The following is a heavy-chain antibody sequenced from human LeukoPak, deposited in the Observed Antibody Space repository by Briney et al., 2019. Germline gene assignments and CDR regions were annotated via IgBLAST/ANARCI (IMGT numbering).Heavy chain of an antibody. CDR1: GYTFSGYY. CDR3: ARGVTIAAAVGAFDI. D-gene: IGHD6-13*01. V-gene: IGHV1-2*02. CDR2: INPNSGGT. Sequence: ASVKVSCKAAGYTFSGYYIYWVRQAPGQGLEWMGWINPNSGGTNYAQKFQGRVTMTRDTPISTAYMELSRLRSDDTAVFYCARGVTIAAAVGAFDIWGQGTVVTVSS. J-gene: IGHJ3*02.